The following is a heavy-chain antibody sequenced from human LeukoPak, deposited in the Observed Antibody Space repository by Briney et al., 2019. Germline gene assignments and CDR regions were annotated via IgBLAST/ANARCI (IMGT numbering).Heavy chain of an antibody. V-gene: IGHV1-69*13. CDR1: GGTFSSYA. J-gene: IGHJ6*03. D-gene: IGHD3-10*01. CDR3: ARTRTYYYGSGSFRANYYYYMDV. Sequence: GASVKVSCKASGGTFSSYAISWVRQAPGQGLEWMGGIIPIFGTANYAQKFQGRVTITADESTSTAYMELSSLRSEDTAVYYCARTRTYYYGSGSFRANYYYYMDVWGKGTTVTISS. CDR2: IIPIFGTA.